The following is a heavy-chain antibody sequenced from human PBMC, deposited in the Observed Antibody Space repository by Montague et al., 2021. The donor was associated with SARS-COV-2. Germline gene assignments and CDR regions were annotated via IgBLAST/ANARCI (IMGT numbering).Heavy chain of an antibody. V-gene: IGHV4-34*01. J-gene: IGHJ4*02. CDR2: INHRGST. CDR1: DGSFSDYS. Sequence: SETLSLTCAVYDGSFSDYSWTWIRQPPGKGLEWIGEINHRGSTNYNPSLKGRVTISVDTSKNQFPLKMTSVTAADTAVYYCTRGRQHINMVVVVVTGGEYYFDFWGQGTLVAVSS. CDR3: TRGRQHINMVVVVVTGGEYYFDF. D-gene: IGHD3-22*01.